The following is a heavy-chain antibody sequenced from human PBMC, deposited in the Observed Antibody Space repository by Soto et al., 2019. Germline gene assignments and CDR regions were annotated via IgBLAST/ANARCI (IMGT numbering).Heavy chain of an antibody. CDR2: IDYSGST. V-gene: IGHV4-59*01. J-gene: IGHJ4*02. CDR1: GGSISSYY. D-gene: IGHD2-8*01. CDR3: ARVTTNVLTYYFDQ. Sequence: TSETLSLTCTVSGGSISSYYWSWIRQLPGKGLEWIGYIDYSGSTNYNPSLKSRVTLSVDTSKNQFSLKLSSVTAADTAVYYCARVTTNVLTYYFDQWGQGTPVTVSS.